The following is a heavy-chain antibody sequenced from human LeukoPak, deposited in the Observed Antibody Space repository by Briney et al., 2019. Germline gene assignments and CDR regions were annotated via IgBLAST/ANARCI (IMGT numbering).Heavy chain of an antibody. V-gene: IGHV4-39*01. CDR1: GGSISSSSYY. CDR3: ARHGKVPYFDY. CDR2: IYYSGST. D-gene: IGHD1-1*01. Sequence: SETLSLTCTVSGGSISSSSYYWGWIRQPPGKGLEWIGSIYYSGSTYYNPSLKSRVTISVDTSKNQFSLKLSSVTAADTAVYYCARHGKVPYFDYWGQGTLVTVSS. J-gene: IGHJ4*02.